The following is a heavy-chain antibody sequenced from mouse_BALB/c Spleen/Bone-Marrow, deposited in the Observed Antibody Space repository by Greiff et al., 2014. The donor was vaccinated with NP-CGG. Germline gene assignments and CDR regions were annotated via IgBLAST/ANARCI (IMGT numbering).Heavy chain of an antibody. V-gene: IGHV6-6*02. CDR2: IRLKSNYYAT. Sequence: EVMLVESGGGLVQPGGSMKLSCVASGFTFSNYWMNWVRQSPEKGLEWVAEIRLKSNYYATYYAESVKGRFTISRDESKSSVFLQMNNLRPEDTGIYYCTRGGPYFDYWGQGTTLTVSS. CDR3: TRGGPYFDY. CDR1: GFTFSNYW. J-gene: IGHJ2*01.